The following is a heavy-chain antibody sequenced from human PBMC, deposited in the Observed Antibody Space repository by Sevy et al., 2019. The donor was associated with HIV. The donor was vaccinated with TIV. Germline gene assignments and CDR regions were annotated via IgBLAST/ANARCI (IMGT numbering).Heavy chain of an antibody. J-gene: IGHJ4*02. CDR1: GGSVSSGSYY. V-gene: IGHV4-61*01. Sequence: SETLSLTCTVSGGSVSSGSYYWSWIRQPPGKGLEWIGYIYYSGSTNYNPSLKSRVTISVDTSKNQFSLKLSSVTAAETAVYHCARYYYDTSGYYWVRYFDYWGQGTLVTVSS. CDR3: ARYYYDTSGYYWVRYFDY. CDR2: IYYSGST. D-gene: IGHD3-22*01.